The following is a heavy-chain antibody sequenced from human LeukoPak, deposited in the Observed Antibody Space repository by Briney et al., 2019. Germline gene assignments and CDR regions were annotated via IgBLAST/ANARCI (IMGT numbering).Heavy chain of an antibody. CDR2: ICPDGTGI. V-gene: IGHV3-74*01. J-gene: IGHJ4*02. CDR3: VRDFRSADY. CDR1: GFIFSFHC. Sequence: GGSLRLSCAASGFIFSFHCMHWVRQAPGKGPMWVSRICPDGTGISYADSVKARFTTSRDNAKNTVYLQMNSLREEDTAVYYCVRDFRSADYWGQGTLVTVSS.